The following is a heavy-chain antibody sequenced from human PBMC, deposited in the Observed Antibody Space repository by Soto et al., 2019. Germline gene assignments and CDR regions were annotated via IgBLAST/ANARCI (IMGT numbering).Heavy chain of an antibody. V-gene: IGHV1-18*01. D-gene: IGHD3-16*01. Sequence: QVHLVQSGGEMKKLGASVKVSCKASGYTFTDFGISWVRQAPGQGLEWMGWISGFDGDRNYAQKFQGRVTLTTDTSATTAYMELRSLTSDDAAIYYCARDYDRWGEDGFVPWGQGTLVTVSS. CDR1: GYTFTDFG. CDR3: ARDYDRWGEDGFVP. J-gene: IGHJ5*02. CDR2: ISGFDGDR.